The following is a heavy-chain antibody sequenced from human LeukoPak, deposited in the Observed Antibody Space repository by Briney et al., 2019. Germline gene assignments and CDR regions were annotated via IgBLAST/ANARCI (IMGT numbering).Heavy chain of an antibody. CDR3: ARDLLEWPTTFDY. CDR1: GYTFTGYY. Sequence: ASVKVSCKASGYTFTGYYMHWVRQAPGQGLEWMGWINPNSGGTNYAQKFQGRVTMTRDTSISTAYMELSRLRSDDTAVYYCARDLLEWPTTFDYWGQGTLVTVSS. CDR2: INPNSGGT. J-gene: IGHJ4*02. D-gene: IGHD3-3*01. V-gene: IGHV1-2*02.